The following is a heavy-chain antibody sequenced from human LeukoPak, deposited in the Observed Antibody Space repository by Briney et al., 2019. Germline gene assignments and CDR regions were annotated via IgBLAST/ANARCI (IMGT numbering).Heavy chain of an antibody. Sequence: GGSLRLSCAASGFTFSSYGMHWVRQAPGKGLEWVAFIRYDGSNKYYADSVKGRFTISRDNSKNTLYLQMNSLRAEDTAVYYCARTKEYCSGNSCYSEDYYYGMDVWGQGTTVTVSS. CDR1: GFTFSSYG. V-gene: IGHV3-30*02. D-gene: IGHD2-15*01. CDR3: ARTKEYCSGNSCYSEDYYYGMDV. CDR2: IRYDGSNK. J-gene: IGHJ6*02.